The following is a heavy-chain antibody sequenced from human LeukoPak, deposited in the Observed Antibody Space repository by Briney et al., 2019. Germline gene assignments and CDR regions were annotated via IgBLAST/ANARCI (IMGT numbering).Heavy chain of an antibody. D-gene: IGHD3-9*01. CDR3: VKTMTGYFSDGFDV. V-gene: IGHV3-23*01. CDR1: GFTFSSDA. CDR2: ISGAGVDT. Sequence: PGGSLRLSCVASGFTFSSDAMIWVRQAPGKGLEWVSSISGAGVDTHYGDSVRGRFTISRDNSRTTLYLQMNSLRLEDTAVYWCVKTMTGYFSDGFDVWGQGTIVTVSS. J-gene: IGHJ3*01.